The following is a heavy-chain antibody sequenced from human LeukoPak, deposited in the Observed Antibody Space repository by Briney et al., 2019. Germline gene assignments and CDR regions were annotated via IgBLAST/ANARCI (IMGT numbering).Heavy chain of an antibody. J-gene: IGHJ4*02. D-gene: IGHD5-18*01. CDR3: ASTWIPATSDY. CDR2: ISYSGST. CDR1: GGSFSSSSYY. V-gene: IGHV4-39*01. Sequence: SETLSLTCTVSGGSFSSSSYYWGWIRQPPGKGLEWIGSISYSGSTYHNPSLRSRVTISVDTSKTQFSLRLSSVTAADTAVYYCASTWIPATSDYWGQGTLVTVSS.